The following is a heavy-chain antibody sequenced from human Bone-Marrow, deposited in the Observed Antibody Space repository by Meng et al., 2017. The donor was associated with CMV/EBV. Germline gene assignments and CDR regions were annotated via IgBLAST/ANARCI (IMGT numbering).Heavy chain of an antibody. CDR3: AKDIGGYFDY. CDR1: GFTFSSYA. V-gene: IGHV3-43D*03. D-gene: IGHD3-16*01. CDR2: ISWDGGST. J-gene: IGHJ4*02. Sequence: GESLKISCAASGFTFSSYAMSWVRQAPGKGLEWVSLISWDGGSTYYADSVKGRFTISRDNSKNSLYLQMNSLRAEDTALYYCAKDIGGYFDYWGQGTLVTVYS.